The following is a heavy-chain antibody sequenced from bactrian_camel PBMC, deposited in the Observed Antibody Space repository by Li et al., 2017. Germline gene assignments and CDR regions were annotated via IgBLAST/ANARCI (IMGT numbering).Heavy chain of an antibody. J-gene: IGHJ4*01. V-gene: IGHV3S1*01. D-gene: IGHD2*01. CDR1: GWTFGRRC. CDR2: IDTGGGIT. Sequence: HVQLVESGGGSVQTGGSLRLSCAASGWTFGRRCQAWFRQAPGKEREGVAVIDTGGGITHYADSVKGRFTISQENAKNTVYLQMNSLKPEDTAIYYCAANFGPYCSGPYLARRANFLGQGTQVTVS.